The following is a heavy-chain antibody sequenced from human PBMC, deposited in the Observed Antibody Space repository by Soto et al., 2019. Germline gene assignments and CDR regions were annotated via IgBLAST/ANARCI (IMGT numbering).Heavy chain of an antibody. J-gene: IGHJ5*02. V-gene: IGHV4-59*01. D-gene: IGHD6-13*01. Sequence: SETLSLTCTVSGGSISSYYWSWIRQPPGKGLEWIGYIYYSGSTNYNPSLKSRVTISVDTSKNQFSLKLSSVTAADTAVYYCARIREAGRYDWFDPWGQGTLVTVSS. CDR1: GGSISSYY. CDR2: IYYSGST. CDR3: ARIREAGRYDWFDP.